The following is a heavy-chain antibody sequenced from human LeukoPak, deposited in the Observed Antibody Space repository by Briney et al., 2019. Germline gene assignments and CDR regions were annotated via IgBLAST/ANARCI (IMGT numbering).Heavy chain of an antibody. CDR2: IRAYNGNT. J-gene: IGHJ4*02. Sequence: ASVKVSCTASGYTFTSYGISWVRQAPGQGLEWMGWIRAYNGNTNYAQKLPGRVTMTPYTSTSTASMELRSLCSDATGVYYCTSDFGIAVAGQWYCGGGTLVAVSS. V-gene: IGHV1-18*04. CDR1: GYTFTSYG. CDR3: TSDFGIAVAGQWY. D-gene: IGHD6-19*01.